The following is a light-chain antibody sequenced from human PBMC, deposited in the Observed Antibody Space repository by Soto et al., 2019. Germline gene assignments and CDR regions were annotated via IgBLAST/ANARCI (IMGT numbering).Light chain of an antibody. CDR2: GGS. Sequence: EIVMTQSPATLSVSPGERATLSCRASQSISARLGWYQQRPGQAPRLLIYGGSNRATGVPARFSGSGSGTEFTLTISSLQSEDFAVYYCQQYNTWRSITCGQGTRLEIK. J-gene: IGKJ5*01. CDR3: QQYNTWRSIT. CDR1: QSISAR. V-gene: IGKV3-15*01.